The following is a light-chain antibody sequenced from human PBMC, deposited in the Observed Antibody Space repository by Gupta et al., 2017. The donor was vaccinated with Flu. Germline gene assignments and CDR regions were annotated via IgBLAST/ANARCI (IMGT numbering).Light chain of an antibody. Sequence: GSSSDIGSYNYVSWFQQHPGKAPKLWIYEVSNRPSGVPDRFSGSKSDNTASLTVSGLQAEDEADYYCSSFAGSRYIFGTGTTVTVL. V-gene: IGLV2-8*01. CDR1: SSDIGSYNY. J-gene: IGLJ1*01. CDR2: EVS. CDR3: SSFAGSRYI.